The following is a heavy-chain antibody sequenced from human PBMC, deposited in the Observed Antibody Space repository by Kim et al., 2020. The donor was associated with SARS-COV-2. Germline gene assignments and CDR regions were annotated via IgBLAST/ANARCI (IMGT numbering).Heavy chain of an antibody. J-gene: IGHJ4*02. CDR3: ARRYCSTTSCLLDY. V-gene: IGHV3-48*03. D-gene: IGHD2-2*01. Sequence: ADSVKGRLTSPRDHAKITLYLQMSCLRAEDTALYYCARRYCSTTSCLLDYWGQGTLVTVSS.